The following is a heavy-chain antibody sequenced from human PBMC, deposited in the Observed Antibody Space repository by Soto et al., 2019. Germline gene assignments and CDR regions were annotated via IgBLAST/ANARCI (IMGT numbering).Heavy chain of an antibody. CDR2: IYYSGST. Sequence: PSETLSLTCTVSGGSISSYYWSWIRQPPGKGLEWIGYIYYSGSTNYNPSLKSRVTISVDTSKNQFSLKLSSVTAADTAVYYCARDRWAVAGRDDWFDPWGQGTLVTVS. CDR3: ARDRWAVAGRDDWFDP. V-gene: IGHV4-59*01. CDR1: GGSISSYY. J-gene: IGHJ5*02. D-gene: IGHD6-19*01.